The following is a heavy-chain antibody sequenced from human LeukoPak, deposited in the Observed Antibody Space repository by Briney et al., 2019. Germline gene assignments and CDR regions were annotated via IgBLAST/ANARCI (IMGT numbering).Heavy chain of an antibody. Sequence: PGGSLRLSCAASGFTFSSYVMHWVRQAPGKGLEWVSCIGESGETTYYADSVKGRFTISRDNSKNTLHLQLNSLRAEDAAVYYCARGAVSGYCNYMDVWGKGTTVTVSS. CDR3: ARGAVSGYCNYMDV. CDR1: GFTFSSYV. D-gene: IGHD2-15*01. J-gene: IGHJ6*03. V-gene: IGHV3-23*01. CDR2: IGESGETT.